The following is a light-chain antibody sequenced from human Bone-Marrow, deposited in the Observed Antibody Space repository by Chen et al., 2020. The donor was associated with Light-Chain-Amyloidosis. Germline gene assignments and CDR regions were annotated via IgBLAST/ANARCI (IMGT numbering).Light chain of an antibody. CDR3: QSADSSGTYEVI. Sequence: SYELTQPPSVSVSPGQTARITCSGDDLPTKYAYWYQQKPGQAPVLVHHRDTERPSGISERFSGSSSGTTATLTISGVQAEDEADYHCQSADSSGTYEVIFGGGTKLTVL. CDR2: RDT. V-gene: IGLV3-25*03. J-gene: IGLJ2*01. CDR1: DLPTKY.